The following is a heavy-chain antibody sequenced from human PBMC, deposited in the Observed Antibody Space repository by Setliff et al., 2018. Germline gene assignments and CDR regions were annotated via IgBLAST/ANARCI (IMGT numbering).Heavy chain of an antibody. V-gene: IGHV4-39*02. Sequence: SETLSLTCTLSGDSISRSTYYWGWIRQSPGKGLEWIGTVDRSGNTFYNPSLKSRVTISVAASKNQFSLKMTSVTAADTAMYYCVRDRYGRNSDGSGVYNWFDSWGQGILVTVSS. CDR3: VRDRYGRNSDGSGVYNWFDS. D-gene: IGHD2-15*01. J-gene: IGHJ5*01. CDR2: VDRSGNT. CDR1: GDSISRSTYY.